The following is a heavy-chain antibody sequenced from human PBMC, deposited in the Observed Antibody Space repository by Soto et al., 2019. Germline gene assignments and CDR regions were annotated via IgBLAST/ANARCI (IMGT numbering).Heavy chain of an antibody. J-gene: IGHJ4*02. CDR2: IYPGDSDT. D-gene: IGHD1-26*01. CDR1: WYSFTGYW. CDR3: GRNDWGGSYGY. V-gene: IGHV5-51*01. Sequence: GESLKIPCQGSWYSFTGYWIGRVRQMPGKGLEWMGSIYPGDSDTRYSPSFQGQVTISADKSISTAYLQWSSLKASDTAMYCCGRNDWGGSYGYWGQGTLVTVSS.